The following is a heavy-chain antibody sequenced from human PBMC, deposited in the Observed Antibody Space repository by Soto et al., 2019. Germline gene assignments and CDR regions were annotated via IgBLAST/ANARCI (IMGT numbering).Heavy chain of an antibody. CDR1: GFSLTTSGVG. J-gene: IGHJ4*02. CDR3: AHRVLRTVFGLVTTTAIYFDF. D-gene: IGHD3-3*01. CDR2: IYWDDDK. V-gene: IGHV2-5*02. Sequence: QITLNESGPTVVRPTETLTLTCRFSGFSLTTSGVGVGWIRQSPGKAPEWLALIYWDDDKRYSASLKSRLTITKGTAKTQVLLTVSDLDPTDTATYYCAHRVLRTVFGLVTTTAIYFDFWGQGTPVAVSS.